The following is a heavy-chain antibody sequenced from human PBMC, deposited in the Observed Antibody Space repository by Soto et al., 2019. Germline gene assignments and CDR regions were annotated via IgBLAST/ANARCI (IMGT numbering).Heavy chain of an antibody. CDR1: GFTFSSYA. V-gene: IGHV3-23*01. CDR2: ISGSGGST. Sequence: HPGGSLRLSCAASGFTFSSYAMSWVRQAPGKGLEWVSAISGSGGSTYYADSVKGRFTISRDNSKNTLYLQMNSLRAEDTAVYYCAKDRLYYDILTGSGAFDIWGQGTMVTVSS. J-gene: IGHJ3*02. CDR3: AKDRLYYDILTGSGAFDI. D-gene: IGHD3-9*01.